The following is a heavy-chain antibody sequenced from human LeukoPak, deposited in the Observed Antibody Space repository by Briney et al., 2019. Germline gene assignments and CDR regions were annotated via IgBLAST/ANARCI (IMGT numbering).Heavy chain of an antibody. CDR3: ARGLGNVLPPVDP. J-gene: IGHJ5*02. Sequence: GGSLRISCSALGFTLRHYALNWVRQAPREGLEWVSVISGGGVNTYYADSVKGRFTIPRDNSKNTLYLQMNSLRADDTAVYYCARGLGNVLPPVDPWGQGTLVTVSS. D-gene: IGHD2-15*01. V-gene: IGHV3-23*01. CDR1: GFTLRHYA. CDR2: ISGGGVNT.